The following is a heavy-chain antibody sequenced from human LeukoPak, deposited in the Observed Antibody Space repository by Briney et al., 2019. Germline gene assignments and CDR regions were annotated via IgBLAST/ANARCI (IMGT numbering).Heavy chain of an antibody. CDR3: AKDRGSGGSCDY. J-gene: IGHJ4*02. V-gene: IGHV3-23*01. CDR1: GFTVSSNY. D-gene: IGHD2-15*01. Sequence: GGFLRLSCAASGFTVSSNYMSWVRQAPGKGLEWVSAISGSGGSTYYADSVKGRFTISRDNSKNTLYLQMNSLRAEDTAVYYCAKDRGSGGSCDYWGQGTLVTVSS. CDR2: ISGSGGST.